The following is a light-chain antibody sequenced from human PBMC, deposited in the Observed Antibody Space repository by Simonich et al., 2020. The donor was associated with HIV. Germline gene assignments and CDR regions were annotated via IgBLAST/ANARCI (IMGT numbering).Light chain of an antibody. Sequence: QSVLTQPPSVSGAPGQRVTISCTGSSSNIGAGYDVHWYHQLPETTPKLLIYDNTTRPSGVPDRFSGSKSGTSASLAITGLQAEDEADYYCQSYDSSLSAVVFGGGTKLTVL. CDR3: QSYDSSLSAVV. V-gene: IGLV1-40*01. CDR1: SSNIGAGYD. CDR2: DNT. J-gene: IGLJ2*01.